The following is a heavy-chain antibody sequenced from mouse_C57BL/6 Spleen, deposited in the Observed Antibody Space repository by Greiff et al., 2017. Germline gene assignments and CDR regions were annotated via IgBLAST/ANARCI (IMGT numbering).Heavy chain of an antibody. D-gene: IGHD2-5*01. CDR3: TRDIGYSNYEYFDV. CDR2: ISSGGDYI. CDR1: GFTFSSYA. Sequence: EVMLVESGAGLVKPGGSLKLSCAASGFTFSSYAMSWVRQTPEKRLEWVAYISSGGDYIYYADTVKGRFTISRDNARNTLYLQMSSLKSEDTAMYYCTRDIGYSNYEYFDVWGTGTTVTVSS. J-gene: IGHJ1*03. V-gene: IGHV5-9-1*02.